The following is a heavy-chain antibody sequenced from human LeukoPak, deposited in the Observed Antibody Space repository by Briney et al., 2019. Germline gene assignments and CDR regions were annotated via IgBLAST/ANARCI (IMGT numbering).Heavy chain of an antibody. Sequence: PSETLSLTCTVSGGSISSSSYYWGWIRQPPGKGLEWIGSIYYSGSTYYNPSLKSRVTISVDTSKNQFSLKLSSVTAADTAVYFCARDGGEAGGWFDPWGQGTLVTVSS. CDR3: ARDGGEAGGWFDP. CDR2: IYYSGST. CDR1: GGSISSSSYY. D-gene: IGHD2-21*01. V-gene: IGHV4-39*02. J-gene: IGHJ5*02.